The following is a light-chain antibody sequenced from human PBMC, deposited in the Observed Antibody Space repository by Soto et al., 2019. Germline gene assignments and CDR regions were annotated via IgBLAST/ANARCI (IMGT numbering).Light chain of an antibody. CDR3: SSYTSSSTLDVV. V-gene: IGLV2-14*01. CDR1: SSDVGGYNY. J-gene: IGLJ2*01. Sequence: QSALTQPASVSGSPGQSITISCTGTSSDVGGYNYVSWYQQHPGKAPKLMIYDVSNRPSGVSNRFSGSKSGNTASLTISGLKAEDEDDYYCSSYTSSSTLDVVFGGGTKLTVL. CDR2: DVS.